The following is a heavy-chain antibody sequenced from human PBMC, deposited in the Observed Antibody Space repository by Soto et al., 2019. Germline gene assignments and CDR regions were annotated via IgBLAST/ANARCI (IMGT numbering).Heavy chain of an antibody. CDR2: IKSKTDGGTT. Sequence: EVQLVESGGGLVKPGGSLRLSCAASGFTVSNAWMSWVRQAPGKGLEWVGRIKSKTDGGTTEYDAPVKGRFTISRYDSKNTLYLQMNSLKTEDTAVYYCTRYSYGASEYWGQGTLVTVSS. V-gene: IGHV3-15*01. D-gene: IGHD5-18*01. J-gene: IGHJ4*02. CDR3: TRYSYGASEY. CDR1: GFTVSNAW.